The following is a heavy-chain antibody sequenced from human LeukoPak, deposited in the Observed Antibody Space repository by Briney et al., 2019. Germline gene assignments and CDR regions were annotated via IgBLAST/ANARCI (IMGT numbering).Heavy chain of an antibody. D-gene: IGHD3-16*01. CDR2: ISSSSSYI. CDR3: ASIGGSLGMDV. Sequence: GGSLGLSCAASGFTFSSYSMNWVRQAPGKGLEWVSSISSSSSYIYYADSVKGRFTISRDNAKNSLYLQMNSLRAEDTAVYYCASIGGSLGMDVWGQGTTVTVSS. J-gene: IGHJ6*02. CDR1: GFTFSSYS. V-gene: IGHV3-21*01.